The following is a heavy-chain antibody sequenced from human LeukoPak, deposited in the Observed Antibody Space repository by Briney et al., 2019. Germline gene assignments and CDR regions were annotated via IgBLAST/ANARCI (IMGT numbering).Heavy chain of an antibody. J-gene: IGHJ5*02. CDR3: ARFPGGSRYSGGGWFDP. D-gene: IGHD2-15*01. CDR2: IYYSGST. Sequence: SETLSLTCTVSGGSLSSSSYYWGWIRQPPGKGLEWIGSIYYSGSTYYNPSLKSRVTISVDTSKNQFSLKLSSVTAADTAVYYCARFPGGSRYSGGGWFDPWGQGTLVTVSS. CDR1: GGSLSSSSYY. V-gene: IGHV4-39*07.